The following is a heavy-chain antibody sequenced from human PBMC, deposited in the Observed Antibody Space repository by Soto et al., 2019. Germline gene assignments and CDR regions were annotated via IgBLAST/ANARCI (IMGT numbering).Heavy chain of an antibody. CDR2: IIPILGIA. D-gene: IGHD5-12*01. J-gene: IGHJ5*02. Sequence: QAQLVQSGAEVKKPGSSVKVSCKASGGTFSSYTISWVRQAPGQGLEWMGRIIPILGIANYAQKFQGRVTITADKSTSTAYMELSSLRSEDTAVYYCARAPPSGYDWGWFDPWGQGTLVTVSS. CDR1: GGTFSSYT. V-gene: IGHV1-69*02. CDR3: ARAPPSGYDWGWFDP.